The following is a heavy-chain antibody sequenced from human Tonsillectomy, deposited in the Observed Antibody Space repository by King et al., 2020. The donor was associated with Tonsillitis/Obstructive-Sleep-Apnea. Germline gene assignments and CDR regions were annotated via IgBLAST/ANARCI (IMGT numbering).Heavy chain of an antibody. CDR2: ISSSSSYI. CDR1: GFTFSSYR. Sequence: VQLVESGGGLVKPGGSLRLSCAASGFTFSSYRMNWVRQAPGKGLEWVSSISSSSSYIYHADSVKGRFTISRDNAMNSLYLQMNSLRVEDTAVYYCARSDRDAYDIWGQGTMVTVSS. D-gene: IGHD1-14*01. J-gene: IGHJ3*02. V-gene: IGHV3-21*01. CDR3: ARSDRDAYDI.